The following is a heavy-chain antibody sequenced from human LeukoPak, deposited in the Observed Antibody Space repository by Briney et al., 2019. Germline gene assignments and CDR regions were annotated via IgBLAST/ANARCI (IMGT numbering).Heavy chain of an antibody. D-gene: IGHD2-21*01. J-gene: IGHJ4*02. CDR2: INPNSGGT. V-gene: IGHV1-2*02. CDR1: GYTFTDYY. Sequence: ASVEVSCKASGYTFTDYYMHWVRQAPGQGLEWTGWINPNSGGTNYAQKFQGRVTMTRDTSISTVYMELSRLRSDDTAVYYCARDGILAVGLGYYWGQGTLVTVSS. CDR3: ARDGILAVGLGYY.